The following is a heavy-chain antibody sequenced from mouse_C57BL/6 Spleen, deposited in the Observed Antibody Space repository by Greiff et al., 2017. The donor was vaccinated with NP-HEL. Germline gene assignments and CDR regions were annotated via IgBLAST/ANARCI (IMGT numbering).Heavy chain of an antibody. CDR2: IDPETGGT. J-gene: IGHJ2*01. CDR1: GYTFTDYE. Sequence: VQRVESGAELVRPGASVTLSCKASGYTFTDYEMHWVKQTPVHGLEWIGAIDPETGGTAYNQKFKGKAILTADKSSSTAYMELRSLTSEDSAVYYCFYYYGSWGQGTTLTVSS. V-gene: IGHV1-15*01. CDR3: FYYYGS. D-gene: IGHD1-1*01.